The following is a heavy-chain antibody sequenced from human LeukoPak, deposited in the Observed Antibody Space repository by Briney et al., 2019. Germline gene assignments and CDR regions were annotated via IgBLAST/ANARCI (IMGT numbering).Heavy chain of an antibody. CDR1: GFTFSSYA. CDR2: ISTSGGTT. D-gene: IGHD6-13*01. V-gene: IGHV3-23*01. J-gene: IGHJ4*02. Sequence: GGSLRLSCAASGFTFSSYAMSWVRQAPGKGLEWVSGISTSGGTTSYADSVKGRFTISRDNPRNTLYMQMNSLRAEDTAVYYCAKGPLGSWYFFDHWGQGTLVTVSS. CDR3: AKGPLGSWYFFDH.